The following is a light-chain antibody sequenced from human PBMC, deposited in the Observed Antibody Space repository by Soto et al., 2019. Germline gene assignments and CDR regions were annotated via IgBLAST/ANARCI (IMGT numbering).Light chain of an antibody. CDR1: QSITNY. CDR2: KAS. Sequence: GDRVTITCLASQSITNYLDWYQHTPGKAPKLLIYKASTLETGVPSRFSGSGSATEFSLTISSLQPDDFATYYCHQHSGYSPYTFGQGTRLEIK. V-gene: IGKV1-5*03. J-gene: IGKJ2*01. CDR3: HQHSGYSPYT.